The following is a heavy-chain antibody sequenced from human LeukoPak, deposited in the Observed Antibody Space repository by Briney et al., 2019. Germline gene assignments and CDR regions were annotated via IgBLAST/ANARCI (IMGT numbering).Heavy chain of an antibody. CDR2: IYYSGSI. V-gene: IGHV4-31*03. CDR3: ARDRGYGYGCDAFDI. CDR1: GGSISRGGYY. D-gene: IGHD5-18*01. J-gene: IGHJ3*02. Sequence: PSETLSLNCTVSGGSISRGGYYWSGIRQHPGKGLEYIGYIYYSGSIYYNPSLKSRVTVSLDPSKNQFSLKLSSVTAADTAVYYCARDRGYGYGCDAFDIWGPGKMGSVSS.